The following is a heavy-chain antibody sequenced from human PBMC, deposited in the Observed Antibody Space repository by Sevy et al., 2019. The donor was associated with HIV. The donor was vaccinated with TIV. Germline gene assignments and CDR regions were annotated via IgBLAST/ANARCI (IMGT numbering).Heavy chain of an antibody. CDR3: ASTGYCTGGSCYSPFGY. CDR2: ISYDGINK. V-gene: IGHV3-30-3*01. CDR1: GFTFSTHA. Sequence: GGSLRLSCAASGFTFSTHAMHWVRQAPGKGLQWVSLISYDGINKYYADSVKGRFTISRDNSRNTLDLQMNSLRSEDTALYYCASTGYCTGGSCYSPFGYWGQGTLVTVSS. D-gene: IGHD2-15*01. J-gene: IGHJ4*02.